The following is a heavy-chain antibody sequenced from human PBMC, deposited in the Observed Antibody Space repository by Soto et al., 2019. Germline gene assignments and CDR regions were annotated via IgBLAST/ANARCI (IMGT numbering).Heavy chain of an antibody. CDR3: ARDLSGTIDS. D-gene: IGHD1-1*01. CDR1: GFTFSNYG. Sequence: SLRLSCAASGFTFSNYGMHWVRQAPGKGLEWVARLWHDGTTMYYADSVKDRFTISRDTSKNTLYLQMSALRVEDTAVYYCARDLSGTIDSWGQGTLVTVYS. V-gene: IGHV3-33*01. CDR2: LWHDGTTM. J-gene: IGHJ4*02.